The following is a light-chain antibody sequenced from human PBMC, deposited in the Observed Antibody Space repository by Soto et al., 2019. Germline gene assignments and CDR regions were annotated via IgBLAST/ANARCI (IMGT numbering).Light chain of an antibody. J-gene: IGLJ2*01. CDR1: STYIGRYDL. Sequence: QSALTQPASVSGSPGQSITISCTGASTYIGRYDLVAWYQQDPGKAPKLMIYEVNKRPSGVSDRFSGSKSGNTASLTISGLQAEDEADYFCSSHAGRGSIIFGGGTKLTVL. CDR3: SSHAGRGSII. V-gene: IGLV2-23*02. CDR2: EVN.